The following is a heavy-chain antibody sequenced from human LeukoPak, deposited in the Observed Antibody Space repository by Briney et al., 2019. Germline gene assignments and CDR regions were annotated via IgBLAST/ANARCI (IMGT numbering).Heavy chain of an antibody. CDR2: ISGSGGST. D-gene: IGHD4-17*01. CDR1: GFTFSSYG. Sequence: GGSLRLSCAASGFTFSSYGMSWVRQAPGKGLEWVSVISGSGGSTFSAGSVKGRFIISRDNSKNTVYLQMNSLRAEDTAVYYCAKDRGYTVTTADYWGQGTLVTVSS. V-gene: IGHV3-23*01. J-gene: IGHJ4*02. CDR3: AKDRGYTVTTADY.